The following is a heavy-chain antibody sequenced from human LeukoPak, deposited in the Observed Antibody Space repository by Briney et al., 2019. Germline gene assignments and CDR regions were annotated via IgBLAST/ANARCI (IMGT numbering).Heavy chain of an antibody. CDR3: ARSTSGSYFFDY. CDR2: TIRSSSYK. CDR1: GFTFSSYS. V-gene: IGHV3-21*01. J-gene: IGHJ4*02. Sequence: GGSLRLSCAASGFTFSSYSMNWVRQAPGKGLEWVSSTIRSSSYKYNADSVKGRFTISRDNAKNSLYLQMNSLTAEDTAVYYCARSTSGSYFFDYWGQGTLVTVSS. D-gene: IGHD1-26*01.